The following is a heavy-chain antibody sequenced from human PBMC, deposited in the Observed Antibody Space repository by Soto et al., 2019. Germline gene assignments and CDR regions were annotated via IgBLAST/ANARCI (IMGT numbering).Heavy chain of an antibody. D-gene: IGHD6-19*01. CDR1: GGSVSSGSYY. Sequence: QVQLQESGPGLVKPSETLSLTCTVSGGSVSSGSYYWSWIRQPPGKGLEWIGYIYYSGSTNYNPSLKRRVTISVDTSKNQFPLKLSSVTAADTAVDYCARDPYSRGWYYSDYWGQGTLVTVSS. CDR3: ARDPYSRGWYYSDY. CDR2: IYYSGST. V-gene: IGHV4-61*01. J-gene: IGHJ4*02.